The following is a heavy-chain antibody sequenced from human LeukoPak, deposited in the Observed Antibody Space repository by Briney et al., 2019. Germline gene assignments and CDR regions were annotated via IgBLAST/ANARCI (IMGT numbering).Heavy chain of an antibody. CDR2: ISSITTYI. CDR3: ARGDPAYGSGSFDY. CDR1: GFTFSSYG. J-gene: IGHJ4*02. D-gene: IGHD3-10*01. V-gene: IGHV3-21*06. Sequence: GGSLRLSCAASGFTFSSYGMHWVHQAPGKGLEWVSSISSITTYIYYSDSVKGRFTISRDNAKNSLYLQVNSLRPEDTAIYYCARGDPAYGSGSFDYWGQGTLVTVSS.